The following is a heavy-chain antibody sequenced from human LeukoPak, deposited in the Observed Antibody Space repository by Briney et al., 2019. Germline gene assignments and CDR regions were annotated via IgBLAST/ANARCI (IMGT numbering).Heavy chain of an antibody. V-gene: IGHV1-69*04. J-gene: IGHJ4*02. CDR3: ARLNTYYDFWSALIRQYYFDY. CDR2: IIPILGIA. Sequence: SVKVSCKASGGTFSSYAISWVRQAPGQGLEWMGRIIPILGIANYAQKFQGRVTITADKSTSTAYMELSSLRSEDTAVYYCARLNTYYDFWSALIRQYYFDYWGQGTLVTVSS. D-gene: IGHD3-3*01. CDR1: GGTFSSYA.